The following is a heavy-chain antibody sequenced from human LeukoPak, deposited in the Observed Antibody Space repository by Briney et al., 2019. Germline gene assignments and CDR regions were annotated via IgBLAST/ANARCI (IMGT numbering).Heavy chain of an antibody. Sequence: GGSLRLSCAASGFSFSGYWMYWVRQAPGKGLVWVSRIYSDGTSTTYADSVKGRFTISRGNAKNTLYLQMNSLRAEDTAVYYCARGVITMVRGVIINLEYFDYWGQGTLVTVSS. D-gene: IGHD3-10*01. CDR3: ARGVITMVRGVIINLEYFDY. V-gene: IGHV3-74*03. J-gene: IGHJ4*02. CDR2: IYSDGTST. CDR1: GFSFSGYW.